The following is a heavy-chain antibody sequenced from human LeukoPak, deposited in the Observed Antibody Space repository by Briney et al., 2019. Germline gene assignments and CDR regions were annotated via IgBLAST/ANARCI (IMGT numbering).Heavy chain of an antibody. J-gene: IGHJ4*02. V-gene: IGHV4-34*01. D-gene: IGHD2-2*01. CDR1: GGSFSGYY. CDR3: ASDSYSSIGYF. CDR2: ISPRGT. Sequence: PSETLSLTCAVYGGSFSGYYWSWIRQSPDKGLEWLGEISPRGTKYNPSLKSRATISLDTTKNQFSLILSSVTAADAAVYFCASDSYSSIGYFWSQGTLVTVSS.